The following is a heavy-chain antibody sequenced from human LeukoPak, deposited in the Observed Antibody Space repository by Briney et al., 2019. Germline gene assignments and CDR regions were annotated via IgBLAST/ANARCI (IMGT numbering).Heavy chain of an antibody. V-gene: IGHV3-23*01. D-gene: IGHD2-2*01. CDR2: ISGSGGST. J-gene: IGHJ4*02. CDR1: GFTFSGYA. CDR3: ANSYCSSTRCFDC. Sequence: PGGSLRLSCAASGFTFSGYAMSWVRQAPGKGLEWVSAISGSGGSTYYADSVKGRFTISRDNSKNTLYLQMNSLRAEDTAVYYCANSYCSSTRCFDCWGQGTLVTVSS.